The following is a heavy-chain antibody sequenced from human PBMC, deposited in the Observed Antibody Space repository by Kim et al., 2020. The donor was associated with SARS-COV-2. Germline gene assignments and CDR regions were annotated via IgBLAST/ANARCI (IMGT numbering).Heavy chain of an antibody. CDR2: IYYSGST. CDR1: GGSISSSSYY. J-gene: IGHJ5*02. V-gene: IGHV4-39*01. Sequence: SETLSLTCTVSGGSISSSSYYWGWIRQPPGKGLEWIGNIYYSGSTYYNPSLKSRVAISVDTSKNQFSLKLRSVTAADTAVYYCARRPVAARPPSEFDPWGQGSLVTVSS. CDR3: ARRPVAARPPSEFDP. D-gene: IGHD6-6*01.